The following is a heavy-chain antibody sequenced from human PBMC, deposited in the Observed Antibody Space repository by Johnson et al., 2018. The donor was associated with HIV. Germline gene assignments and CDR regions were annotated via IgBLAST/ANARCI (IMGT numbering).Heavy chain of an antibody. D-gene: IGHD5-24*01. Sequence: QVQLVESGGGVVQPGKSLTLSCVGSGLSFSNFGIHWVRQAPGKGLEWVAGTSYDGSNKYYADSVKGRFTISRDTSKNSLHLQMNSLRAEDTALYFCARVLNARPQWALDIWGQGTMVTVSS. CDR2: TSYDGSNK. V-gene: IGHV3-30*03. CDR3: ARVLNARPQWALDI. CDR1: GLSFSNFG. J-gene: IGHJ3*02.